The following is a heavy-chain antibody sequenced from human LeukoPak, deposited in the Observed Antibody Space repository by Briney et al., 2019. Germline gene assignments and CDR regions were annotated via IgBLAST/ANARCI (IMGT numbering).Heavy chain of an antibody. J-gene: IGHJ4*02. V-gene: IGHV3-48*01. CDR1: GFIFSDYS. Sequence: TGGSLRLSCAASGFIFSDYSMTWVRQAPRKGLEWVSYISSRSTTINYADSVKGRFTISRDNAKNSLYLQMNSLRAEDTAVYYCAALSHIEVADYWGQGTLVTVSS. CDR3: AALSHIEVADY. D-gene: IGHD6-19*01. CDR2: ISSRSTTI.